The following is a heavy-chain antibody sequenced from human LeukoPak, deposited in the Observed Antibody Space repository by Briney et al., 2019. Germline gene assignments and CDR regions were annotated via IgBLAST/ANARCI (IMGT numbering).Heavy chain of an antibody. CDR1: GGSFSGYY. V-gene: IGHV4-34*01. J-gene: IGHJ4*02. CDR2: INHSGST. CDR3: ARGRNLHTTADY. D-gene: IGHD4-17*01. Sequence: SETLSLTCAVYGGSFSGYYWSWIRQPPGKGLEWIGEINHSGSTNYNPSLKSRVTISVDTSKNQFSLKLSSVTAADTAVYYCARGRNLHTTADYWGQGTLVTVSS.